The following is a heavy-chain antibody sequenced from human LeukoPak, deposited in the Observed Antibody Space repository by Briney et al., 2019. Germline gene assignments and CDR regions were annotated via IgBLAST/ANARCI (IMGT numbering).Heavy chain of an antibody. J-gene: IGHJ4*02. D-gene: IGHD1-26*01. CDR1: GITVSSNY. CDR2: IYSGGNT. CDR3: VGSLGATPGY. Sequence: PGGSLRLSCAASGITVSSNYMTWVRQAPGKGLEWVSVIYSGGNTFYADSVEGRFTISRDNSKNTVYLQMNSLRAEDTAMYYCVGSLGATPGYWGQGTLVTVSS. V-gene: IGHV3-66*01.